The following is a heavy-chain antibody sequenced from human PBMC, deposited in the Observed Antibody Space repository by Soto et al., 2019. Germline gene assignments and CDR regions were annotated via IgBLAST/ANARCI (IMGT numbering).Heavy chain of an antibody. D-gene: IGHD6-19*01. CDR2: IIPIFGTA. Sequence: PVKVSCTASGGTFRSYAISWVRQAPGQGLEWMGGIIPIFGTANYAQKFQGRVTITADESTSTAYMELSSLRSEDTAVYYCARGRSGWYGAFDIWGQGTMVTVSS. CDR3: ARGRSGWYGAFDI. J-gene: IGHJ3*02. V-gene: IGHV1-69*01. CDR1: GGTFRSYA.